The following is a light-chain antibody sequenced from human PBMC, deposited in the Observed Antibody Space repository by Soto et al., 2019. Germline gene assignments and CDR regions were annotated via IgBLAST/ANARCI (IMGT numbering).Light chain of an antibody. Sequence: EIVLTQSPATRSLSPGERATLSCRASQSVRSDLAWYQQKPGQAPRLLIYGASSRATGIPDRFSGSGSGTDFTLTISRLEPEDFAVYYCQQHGSSLALTFGGGTKVDI. CDR2: GAS. J-gene: IGKJ4*01. CDR1: QSVRSD. V-gene: IGKV3-20*01. CDR3: QQHGSSLALT.